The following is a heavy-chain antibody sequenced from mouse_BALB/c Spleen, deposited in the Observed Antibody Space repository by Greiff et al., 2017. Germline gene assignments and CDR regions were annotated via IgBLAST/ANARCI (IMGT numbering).Heavy chain of an antibody. D-gene: IGHD2-1*01. CDR2: ISSGGST. CDR3: ARGRVYGNYEGYAMDY. Sequence: EVKLMESGGGLVKPGGSLKLSCAASGFTFSSYAMSWVRQTPEKRLEWVASISSGGSTYYPDSVKGRFTISRDNARNILYLQMSSLRSEDTAMYYCARGRVYGNYEGYAMDYWGQGTSVTVSS. J-gene: IGHJ4*01. CDR1: GFTFSSYA. V-gene: IGHV5-6-5*01.